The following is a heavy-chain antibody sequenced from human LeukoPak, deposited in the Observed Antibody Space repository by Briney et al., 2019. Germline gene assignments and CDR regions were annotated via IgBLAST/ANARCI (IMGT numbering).Heavy chain of an antibody. CDR3: ARSKVLDDYYDSSGYPHLIDY. V-gene: IGHV4-4*07. Sequence: SETLSLTCTVSGDSISSYYWSWIRQPAGKGLEWIGRIHTSGSTNYNPSLKSRVTMSVDTSKNQFSLKLSSVTAADTAVYYCARSKVLDDYYDSSGYPHLIDYWGQGTLVTVSS. CDR1: GDSISSYY. D-gene: IGHD3-22*01. CDR2: IHTSGST. J-gene: IGHJ4*02.